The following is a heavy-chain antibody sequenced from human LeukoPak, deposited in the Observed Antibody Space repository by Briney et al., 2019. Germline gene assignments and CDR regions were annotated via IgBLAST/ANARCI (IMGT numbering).Heavy chain of an antibody. V-gene: IGHV4-59*01. CDR3: AREARTQDAFDI. J-gene: IGHJ3*02. CDR1: GGSISIYY. CDR2: IYYSGST. Sequence: SETLSLTCTVSGGSISIYYWSWIRQPPGKGLEWIGYIYYSGSTNYNPSLKSRVTISVDTSKNQFSLKLSSVTAADTAVYYCAREARTQDAFDIWGQGTMVTVSS. D-gene: IGHD1-7*01.